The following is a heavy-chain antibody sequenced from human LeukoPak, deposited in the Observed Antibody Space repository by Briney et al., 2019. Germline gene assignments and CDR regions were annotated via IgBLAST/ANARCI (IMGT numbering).Heavy chain of an antibody. D-gene: IGHD1-26*01. CDR3: ARGSGSHFDY. CDR1: GFTFSNYD. J-gene: IGHJ4*02. V-gene: IGHV3-13*04. Sequence: EGSLRLSCAASGFTFSNYDMFWVRQTTGKGLEWVSTIGAADDTYYPGSVRGRFTISRESAKDSLYLQMNSLRAGDTAVYYCARGSGSHFDYWGQGTLVTVSS. CDR2: IGAADDT.